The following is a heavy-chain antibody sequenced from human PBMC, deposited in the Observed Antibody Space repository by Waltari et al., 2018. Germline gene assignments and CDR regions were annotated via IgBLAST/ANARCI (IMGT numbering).Heavy chain of an antibody. CDR1: GSTFTTYW. D-gene: IGHD3-10*01. Sequence: EVQLVESGGGLVQPGGSLRPSCAAHGSTFTTYWMKWIRQAPGKGLEWVANINPDGSQKFYVDSVKGRFTVSRDNAQNSLYLQMNNLRAEDTAVYYCTTLARGESGDYWGQGTLVTVSS. CDR3: TTLARGESGDY. CDR2: INPDGSQK. J-gene: IGHJ4*02. V-gene: IGHV3-7*01.